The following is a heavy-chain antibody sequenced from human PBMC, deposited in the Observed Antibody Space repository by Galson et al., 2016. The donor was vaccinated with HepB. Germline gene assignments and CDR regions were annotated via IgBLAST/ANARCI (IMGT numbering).Heavy chain of an antibody. CDR1: GGPFSSNV. Sequence: SVKVSCKASGGPFSSNVISWVRQAPGPGLEWMGGIITMSDTANYAQKLQGRLTIAADQAARTAYMELRSLTSDDTAVYYCATSPPMSGLPLLYFDNWGQGTLVTV. J-gene: IGHJ4*02. D-gene: IGHD2-2*02. CDR2: IITMSDTA. V-gene: IGHV1-69*13. CDR3: ATSPPMSGLPLLYFDN.